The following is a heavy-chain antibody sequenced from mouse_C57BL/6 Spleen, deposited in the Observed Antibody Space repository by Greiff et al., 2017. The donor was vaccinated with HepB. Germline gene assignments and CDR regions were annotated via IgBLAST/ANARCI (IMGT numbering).Heavy chain of an antibody. CDR1: GYTFTSYW. V-gene: IGHV1-61*01. J-gene: IGHJ2*01. Sequence: QVQLQQPGAELVRPGSSVKLSCKASGYTFTSYWMDWVKQRPGQGLEWIGNIYPSDSETHYNQKFKDKATLTVDKSSSTAYMQLSSLTSEDSAVYYCARSGDYVLFEDWGQGTTLTVSS. CDR3: ARSGDYVLFED. CDR2: IYPSDSET. D-gene: IGHD2-4*01.